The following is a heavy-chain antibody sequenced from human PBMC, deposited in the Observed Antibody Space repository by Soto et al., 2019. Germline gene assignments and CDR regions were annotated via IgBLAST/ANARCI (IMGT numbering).Heavy chain of an antibody. D-gene: IGHD2-21*02. CDR1: GDSMSSRCYY. CDR3: VRQRTSVMTAASFDV. J-gene: IGHJ4*02. V-gene: IGHV4-39*01. Sequence: SETLSPTCTVTGDSMSSRCYYWGWIRQPPGTGLESVGSLYYSVSACNNPSLRRRVAMSIDTSKDQFSLKLKSVTAADTALYFCVRQRTSVMTAASFDVWGPGSLV. CDR2: LYYSVSA.